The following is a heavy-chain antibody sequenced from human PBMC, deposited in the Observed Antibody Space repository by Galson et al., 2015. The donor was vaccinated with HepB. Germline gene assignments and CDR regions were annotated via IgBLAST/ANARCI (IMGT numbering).Heavy chain of an antibody. Sequence: SLRLSCAASGFTFSDYYTTWIRQAPGKGPEWISYISGSRTYTSYADFVRGRFVISRDNAKNSLYLQMNILRAEDTAVYYCARAVAVAATTTPFDYWGQGTLVTVSS. J-gene: IGHJ4*02. CDR1: GFTFSDYY. CDR3: ARAVAVAATTTPFDY. CDR2: ISGSRTYT. V-gene: IGHV3-11*06. D-gene: IGHD2-15*01.